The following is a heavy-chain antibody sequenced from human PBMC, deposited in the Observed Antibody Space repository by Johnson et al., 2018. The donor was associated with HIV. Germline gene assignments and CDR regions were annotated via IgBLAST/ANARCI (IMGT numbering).Heavy chain of an antibody. Sequence: EVQLVESGGGVVRPGGSLRLSCAASGFTFDDYGMSWVRQAPGKGLEWVSGINWNGGTIGYADSVKGRFTISRDNAKNSLFLQRNSLRAEDTAVYYCAKEEGLRRELFADDAFDIWGQGTMVTVSS. CDR1: GFTFDDYG. D-gene: IGHD4-23*01. J-gene: IGHJ3*02. CDR2: INWNGGTI. CDR3: AKEEGLRRELFADDAFDI. V-gene: IGHV3-20*04.